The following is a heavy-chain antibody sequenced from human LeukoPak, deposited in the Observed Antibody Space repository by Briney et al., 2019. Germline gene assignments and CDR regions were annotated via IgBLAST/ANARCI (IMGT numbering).Heavy chain of an antibody. J-gene: IGHJ4*02. V-gene: IGHV3-20*04. D-gene: IGHD5-12*01. Sequence: GGSLRLSCAASGFTFEDYAMHWVRQAPGKGLEWVSGINWNGGSTGYADSVKGRFTISRDNAKNSLYLQMNSLRAEDTALYYCARQPPHSGYDLGKFDYWGQGTLVTVSS. CDR3: ARQPPHSGYDLGKFDY. CDR2: INWNGGST. CDR1: GFTFEDYA.